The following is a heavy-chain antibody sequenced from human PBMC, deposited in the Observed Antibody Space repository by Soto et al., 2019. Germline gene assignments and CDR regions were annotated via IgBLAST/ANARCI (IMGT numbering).Heavy chain of an antibody. CDR1: GGTFSSYA. D-gene: IGHD1-1*01. CDR3: AREKRPPYNWFDP. Sequence: GASVKVSCKASGGTFSSYAISWVRQAPGQGLEWMGGIIPIFGTANYAQKFQGRVTITADKSTSTAYMELSSLRSEDTAVYYCAREKRPPYNWFDPWGQGTLVTVSS. CDR2: IIPIFGTA. V-gene: IGHV1-69*06. J-gene: IGHJ5*02.